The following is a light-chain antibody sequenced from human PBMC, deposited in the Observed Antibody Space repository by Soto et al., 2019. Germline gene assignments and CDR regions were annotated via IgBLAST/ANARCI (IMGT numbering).Light chain of an antibody. V-gene: IGKV1-33*01. J-gene: IGKJ3*01. CDR2: DAS. CDR3: QHYANLPFT. Sequence: DIQMTQSPSSLSASLGDRVTITCQASQDITYYLDWYQVKPGKAPKLLIYDASNLETGVPSRFSGSGAGTDFTLTISSLQPEDIGTYYCQHYANLPFTFGPGTKVDIK. CDR1: QDITYY.